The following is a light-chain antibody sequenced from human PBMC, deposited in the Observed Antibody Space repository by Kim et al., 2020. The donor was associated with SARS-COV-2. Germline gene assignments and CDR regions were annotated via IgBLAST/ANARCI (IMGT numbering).Light chain of an antibody. V-gene: IGKV3-11*01. Sequence: SLSPGERATSSCRASQSVSSYLAWYQQKPGQAPRLLIYDASSRATGIPARFSGSGSGTDFTLTISSLEPEDFAVYYCQQRSNWWTFGQGTKVDIK. CDR2: DAS. J-gene: IGKJ1*01. CDR1: QSVSSY. CDR3: QQRSNWWT.